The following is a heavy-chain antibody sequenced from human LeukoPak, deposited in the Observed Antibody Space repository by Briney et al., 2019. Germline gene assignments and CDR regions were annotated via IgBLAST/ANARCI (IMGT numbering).Heavy chain of an antibody. J-gene: IGHJ6*02. CDR1: GFTFSSYA. CDR2: ISGSGGST. CDR3: ARGAQLLGSYYYYGMDV. D-gene: IGHD2-2*01. Sequence: PGGSLRLSCAASGFTFSSYAMSWVRQAPGKGLEWVSAISGSGGSTYYADSVKGRFTISRENAKNSLYLQMNSLRAGDTAVYYCARGAQLLGSYYYYGMDVWGQGTTVTVSS. V-gene: IGHV3-23*01.